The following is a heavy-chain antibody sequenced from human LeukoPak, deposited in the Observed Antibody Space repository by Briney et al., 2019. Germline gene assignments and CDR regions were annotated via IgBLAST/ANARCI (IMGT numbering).Heavy chain of an antibody. V-gene: IGHV4-59*01. CDR2: IYYSGST. J-gene: IGHJ6*02. Sequence: SETLSLTCTVSGGSISSYYWSWIRQPPGKGLEWIGYIYYSGSTNHNPSLKSRVTISVDTSKNQFSLKLSSVTAADTAVYYCARAHSNRSGRQWLVRDNYYYGVDVWGQGTTVTVSS. CDR3: ARAHSNRSGRQWLVRDNYYYGVDV. CDR1: GGSISSYY. D-gene: IGHD6-19*01.